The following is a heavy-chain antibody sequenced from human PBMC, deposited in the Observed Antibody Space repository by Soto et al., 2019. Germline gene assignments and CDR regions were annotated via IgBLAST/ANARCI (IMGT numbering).Heavy chain of an antibody. CDR3: ARVPDLDYCSRTSCLYYFDY. J-gene: IGHJ4*02. CDR1: GFTFSRYV. CDR2: INSNGGST. D-gene: IGHD2-2*01. Sequence: EVRLLESGGGLVQPGGSLRLSCVASGFTFSRYVMTWVRQAPGKGLEWVSTINSNGGSTYYTDSVKGRFTISRDNSKNSLYLQMNGLRAEDTAVYFCARVPDLDYCSRTSCLYYFDYWGQGALVTVSS. V-gene: IGHV3-23*01.